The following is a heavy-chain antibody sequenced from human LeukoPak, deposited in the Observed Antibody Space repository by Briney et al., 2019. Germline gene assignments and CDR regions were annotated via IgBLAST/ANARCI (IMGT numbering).Heavy chain of an antibody. Sequence: TSQTLSLTCTVSGDSISSGAYYWSWIRQPPGKGLEWIGEINHSGSTNYNPSLKSRVTISVDTSKNQFSLKLSSVTAADTAVYYCARPTYYDFWSGRGGWFDPWGQGTLVTVSS. CDR2: INHSGST. D-gene: IGHD3-3*01. CDR3: ARPTYYDFWSGRGGWFDP. J-gene: IGHJ5*02. CDR1: GDSISSGAYY. V-gene: IGHV4-30-2*01.